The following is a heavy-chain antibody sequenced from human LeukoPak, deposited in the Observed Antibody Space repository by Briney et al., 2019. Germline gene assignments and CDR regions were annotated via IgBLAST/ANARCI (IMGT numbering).Heavy chain of an antibody. D-gene: IGHD1-1*01. CDR1: GGNFDIYA. J-gene: IGHJ5*02. CDR2: IFPNLDIT. V-gene: IGHV1-69*04. CDR3: ARETTLGSA. Sequence: GASVKVSCKTSGGNFDIYAIIWVRQAPGQGLEWMGRIFPNLDITNYARKFQGRLAITADKSTTTAFMELSSLRSEDTALYYCARETTLGSAWGQGTLVTVSS.